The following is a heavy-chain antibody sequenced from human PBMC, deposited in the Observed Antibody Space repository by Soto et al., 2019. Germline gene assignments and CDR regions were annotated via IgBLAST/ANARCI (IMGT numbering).Heavy chain of an antibody. V-gene: IGHV4-30-4*01. J-gene: IGHJ3*02. CDR2: IYYSGST. CDR1: GGSISSSDYY. CDR3: ARVPYYTQDFDI. Sequence: PSESLSRTCTVSGGSISSSDYYCSLIRPPPGKGLEWIGYIYYSGSTYYNPSLKSRVTISVDTSKNQFSLKLSSVTAADTAVYYCARVPYYTQDFDIWGQGTMVTVS. D-gene: IGHD2-2*02.